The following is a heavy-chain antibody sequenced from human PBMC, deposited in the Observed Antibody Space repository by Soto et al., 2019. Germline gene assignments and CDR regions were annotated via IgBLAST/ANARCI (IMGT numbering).Heavy chain of an antibody. CDR1: GFTFTSSA. CDR2: IAVGSGYT. V-gene: IGHV1-58*01. D-gene: IGHD2-8*01. J-gene: IGHJ4*02. Sequence: SVKVSCKASGFTFTSSAFQWVRQARGQRLEWIGWIAVGSGYTNYAQRFQDRVTLTRDMSTATTYMELSRLTSEDTAIYYCAADATAWQQMVPADYWGQGTMVTVSS. CDR3: AADATAWQQMVPADY.